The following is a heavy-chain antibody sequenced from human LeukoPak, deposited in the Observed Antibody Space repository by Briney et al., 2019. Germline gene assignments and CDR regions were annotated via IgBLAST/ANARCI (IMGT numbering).Heavy chain of an antibody. CDR3: ARDAIVVVPAAPVGYWYFDL. D-gene: IGHD2-2*01. J-gene: IGHJ2*01. CDR2: IYYSGST. V-gene: IGHV4-31*02. CDR1: GFTFSSYA. Sequence: LRLSCAASGFTFSSYAMYWVRQAPGKGLEWIGYIYYSGSTYYNPSLKSRVTISVDTSKNQFSLKLSSVTAADTAVYYCARDAIVVVPAAPVGYWYFDLWGRGTLVTVSS.